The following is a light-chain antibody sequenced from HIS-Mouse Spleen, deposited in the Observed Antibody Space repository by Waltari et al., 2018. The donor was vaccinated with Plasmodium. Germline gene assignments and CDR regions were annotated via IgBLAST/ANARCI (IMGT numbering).Light chain of an antibody. Sequence: IRMTQSPSSLSASVGDRVTITCQASQDISNYLNWYQQKPGKAPKLLIYDASNLETGVPSRFSGSGSGTDFTFTISSLQPEDIATYYCQQYDNLPPLFTFGPGTKVDIK. V-gene: IGKV1-33*01. J-gene: IGKJ3*01. CDR1: QDISNY. CDR2: DAS. CDR3: QQYDNLPPLFT.